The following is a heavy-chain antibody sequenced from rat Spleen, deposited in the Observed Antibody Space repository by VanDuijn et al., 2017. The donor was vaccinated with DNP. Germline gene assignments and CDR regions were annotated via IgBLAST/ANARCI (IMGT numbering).Heavy chain of an antibody. CDR1: GFTFSDYG. V-gene: IGHV5S23*01. Sequence: EVQLVESGGGLVQPGRSLKVSCAASGFTFSDYGMAWVRQAPKKGLEWVASISASGGSTSYRDSVKGRFTISRDNAKSILYLQMDSLRSEDTATYYCARGGLYYFDYWGQGVMVTVSS. CDR3: ARGGLYYFDY. CDR2: ISASGGST. D-gene: IGHD1-2*01. J-gene: IGHJ2*01.